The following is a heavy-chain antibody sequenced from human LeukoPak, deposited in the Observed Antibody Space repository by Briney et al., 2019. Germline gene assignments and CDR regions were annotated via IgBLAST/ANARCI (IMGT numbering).Heavy chain of an antibody. J-gene: IGHJ5*02. Sequence: ASVKVSCKASGGTFSSYAISWVRQAPGQGLEWMGGFDPEDGETIYAQKFQGRVTMTEDTSTDTAYMELSRLRSDDTAVYYCARRYYDSSGWQFDPWGQGTLVTVSS. D-gene: IGHD3-22*01. V-gene: IGHV1-24*01. CDR1: GGTFSSYA. CDR2: FDPEDGET. CDR3: ARRYYDSSGWQFDP.